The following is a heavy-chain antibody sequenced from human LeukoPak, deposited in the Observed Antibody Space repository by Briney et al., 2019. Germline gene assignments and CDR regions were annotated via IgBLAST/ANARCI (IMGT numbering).Heavy chain of an antibody. J-gene: IGHJ4*02. CDR2: ISAYNGNT. Sequence: CKAXXYTXTSYGISWVRQAPGQGLEWMGWISAYNGNTNYAQKLQGRVTMTTDTSTSTAYMELRSLRSDDTAVYYCARPISSGWFFDYWGQGTLVTVSS. CDR3: ARPISSGWFFDY. CDR1: XYTXTSYG. V-gene: IGHV1-18*04. D-gene: IGHD6-19*01.